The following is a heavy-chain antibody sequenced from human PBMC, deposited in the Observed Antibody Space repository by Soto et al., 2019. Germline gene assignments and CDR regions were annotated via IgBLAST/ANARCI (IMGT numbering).Heavy chain of an antibody. J-gene: IGHJ3*01. Sequence: QVPLVQSGAEVKKPGASVKVSCQASGYTFITYGISWVRQAPGQGLEWMGWVSAFNGKTLYAQKLQGRLTITTDTSTSTAYVALMCPSGDDTEVYYCGRDVQGSLDTHGFDDIDFWCRCTVVT. V-gene: IGHV1-18*01. D-gene: IGHD2-15*01. CDR2: VSAFNGKT. CDR3: GRDVQGSLDTHGFDDIDF. CDR1: GYTFITYG.